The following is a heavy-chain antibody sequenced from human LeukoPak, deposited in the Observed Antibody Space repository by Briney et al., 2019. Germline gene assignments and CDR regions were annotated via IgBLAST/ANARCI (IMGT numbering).Heavy chain of an antibody. CDR3: AKIPLYDSSGSSGMDV. D-gene: IGHD3-22*01. J-gene: IGHJ6*02. CDR1: GFTFSSYG. V-gene: IGHV3-30*18. CDR2: ISYDGSNK. Sequence: PGGSLRLSCAASGFTFSSYGMHWVRQAPGKGLEWVAVISYDGSNKYYADSVKGRFTISRDNSKNTPYLQMNSLRAEDTAVYYCAKIPLYDSSGSSGMDVWDQGATVTVSS.